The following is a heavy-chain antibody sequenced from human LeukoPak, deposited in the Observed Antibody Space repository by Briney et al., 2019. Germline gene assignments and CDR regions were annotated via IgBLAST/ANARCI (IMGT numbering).Heavy chain of an antibody. CDR2: ISAYNGNT. D-gene: IGHD3/OR15-3a*01. CDR1: GGTFSSYA. J-gene: IGHJ6*02. Sequence: ASVKVSCKASGGTFSSYAISWVRQAPGQGLEWMGWISAYNGNTNYAQKLQGRVTMTTDTSTSTAYMELRSLRSDDTAVYYCARDKPRARTRPVPLAKHDFNYYYYGMDVWGQGTTVTVSS. CDR3: ARDKPRARTRPVPLAKHDFNYYYYGMDV. V-gene: IGHV1-18*01.